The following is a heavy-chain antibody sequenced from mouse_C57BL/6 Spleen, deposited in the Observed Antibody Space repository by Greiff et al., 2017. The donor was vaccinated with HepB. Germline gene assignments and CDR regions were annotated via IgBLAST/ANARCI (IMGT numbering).Heavy chain of an antibody. CDR3: ARGGNYDY. CDR2: IHPNSGST. Sequence: QVQLQQPGAELVKPGASVKLSCKASGYTFTSYWMHWVKQRPGQGLEWIGMIHPNSGSTKYNEKFKSKATLTVDKPSSTAYMQLSSLTSEDSAVYYCARGGNYDYWGQGTTLTVSS. J-gene: IGHJ2*01. CDR1: GYTFTSYW. V-gene: IGHV1-64*01.